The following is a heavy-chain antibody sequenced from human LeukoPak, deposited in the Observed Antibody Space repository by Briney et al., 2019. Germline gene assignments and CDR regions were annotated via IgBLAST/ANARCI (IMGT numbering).Heavy chain of an antibody. D-gene: IGHD3-10*01. CDR2: ISAYNGNT. CDR1: GYTFTSCG. V-gene: IGHV1-18*01. CDR3: ARDRRYYYGSGSSLTFDY. Sequence: ASVKVSCKASGYTFTSCGISWVRQAPGQGLEWMGWISAYNGNTNYAQKLQGRVTMTTDTSTSTAYMELRSLRSDDTAVYYCARDRRYYYGSGSSLTFDYWGQGTLVTVSS. J-gene: IGHJ4*02.